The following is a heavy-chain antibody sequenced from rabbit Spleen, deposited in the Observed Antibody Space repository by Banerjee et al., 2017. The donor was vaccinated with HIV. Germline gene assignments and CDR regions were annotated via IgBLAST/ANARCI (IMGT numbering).Heavy chain of an antibody. D-gene: IGHD2-1*01. CDR1: AFSFSTSYY. J-gene: IGHJ6*01. V-gene: IGHV1S45*01. Sequence: QEQLVESGGGLVQPGASLTLTCTASAFSFSTSYYMCWVRQAPGKGLEWIGCIYTGGSGSTAYASWAKGRFTISKTSSTTVTLQLNSLTAADTATYFCARGSATMTMVITGYYLSLWGPGTLVTVS. CDR3: ARGSATMTMVITGYYLSL. CDR2: IYTGGSGST.